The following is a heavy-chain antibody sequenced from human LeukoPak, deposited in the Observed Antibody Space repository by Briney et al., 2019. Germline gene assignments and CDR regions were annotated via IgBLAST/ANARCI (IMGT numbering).Heavy chain of an antibody. CDR3: ARDSITMVREAQNWFDP. CDR2: INPNSGGT. V-gene: IGHV1-2*06. J-gene: IGHJ5*02. Sequence: GASVKVSCKASGYTFTGYYMHWVRQAPGQGLEWMGRINPNSGGTNYAQKFQGRVTMTRDTSISTAYMELSRLRSDDTAVYYCARDSITMVREAQNWFDPWGQGTLVTVSS. CDR1: GYTFTGYY. D-gene: IGHD3-10*01.